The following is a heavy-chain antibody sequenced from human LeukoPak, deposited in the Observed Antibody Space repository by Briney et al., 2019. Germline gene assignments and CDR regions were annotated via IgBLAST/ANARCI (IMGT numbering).Heavy chain of an antibody. V-gene: IGHV3-30*02. Sequence: PGGSLRLSCAASGFTFSSYGMHWVRQAPGKGLEWVAFIRYDGNNKYYADSVKGRFTISRDNSKNTLYLQMNSLRAEDTAVYYCAKDDIVVVPASGGVYFDYWGQGTLVTVSS. CDR2: IRYDGNNK. CDR1: GFTFSSYG. D-gene: IGHD2-2*01. J-gene: IGHJ4*02. CDR3: AKDDIVVVPASGGVYFDY.